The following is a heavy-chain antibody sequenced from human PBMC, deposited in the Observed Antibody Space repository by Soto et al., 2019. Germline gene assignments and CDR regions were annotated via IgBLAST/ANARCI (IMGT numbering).Heavy chain of an antibody. CDR1: GYTFTSYD. CDR3: ARDPYHVLMVNAPNLYGMDV. Sequence: ASVKVSCKASGYTFTSYDIGWVRQVTGQGLEWMGWMNPNSANTGYAQRFQGRVTMTGDTSISTAYMELNSLTSEDTAVYYCARDPYHVLMVNAPNLYGMDVWGQ. D-gene: IGHD2-8*01. J-gene: IGHJ6*02. CDR2: MNPNSANT. V-gene: IGHV1-8*01.